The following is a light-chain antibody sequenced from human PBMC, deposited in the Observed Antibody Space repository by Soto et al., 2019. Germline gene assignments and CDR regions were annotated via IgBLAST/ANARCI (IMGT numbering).Light chain of an antibody. CDR2: EGT. CDR1: SSDVGSYNV. Sequence: QSALTQPASVSGSPGQSITISCTGTSSDVGSYNVVSWYQQHPGKAPKLMIYEGTKRPSGVSNRFSGSKSGNTASLTIPGLQAEDEADSYCCSYAGSSSLVFVGGTQLTVL. CDR3: CSYAGSSSLV. V-gene: IGLV2-23*01. J-gene: IGLJ2*01.